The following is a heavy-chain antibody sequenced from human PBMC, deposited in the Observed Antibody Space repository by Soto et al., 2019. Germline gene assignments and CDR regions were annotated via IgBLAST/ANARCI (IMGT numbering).Heavy chain of an antibody. CDR1: GFSFSNYA. D-gene: IGHD1-1*01. J-gene: IGHJ3*02. CDR3: AKLPTGPDAFDI. Sequence: GGSLRLSCAASGFSFSNYAMNWVRQAPGKGLELVSFISGSNTYYADSVKGRFTISRDNSKNTLYLQMNSLRAEDTAVYYCAKLPTGPDAFDIWGQGTMVTVS. CDR2: ISGSNT. V-gene: IGHV3-23*01.